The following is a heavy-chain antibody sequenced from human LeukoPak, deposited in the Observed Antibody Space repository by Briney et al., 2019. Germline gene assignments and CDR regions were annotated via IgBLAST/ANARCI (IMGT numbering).Heavy chain of an antibody. J-gene: IGHJ5*02. V-gene: IGHV4-59*01. Sequence: SETLSLTCTVSGGSISSYYWSWIRQPPGKGLEWIGYIYYSGSTNYNPSLKSRVTISVDTSKNQFSLKLSSVTAADTAVYYCARVSGNDYYDSSGYYILYNSFDPWGQGTLVTVSS. CDR1: GGSISSYY. D-gene: IGHD3-22*01. CDR2: IYYSGST. CDR3: ARVSGNDYYDSSGYYILYNSFDP.